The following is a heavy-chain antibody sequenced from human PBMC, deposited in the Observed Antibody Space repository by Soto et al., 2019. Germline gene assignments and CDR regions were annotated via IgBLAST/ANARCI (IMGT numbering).Heavy chain of an antibody. D-gene: IGHD4-17*01. J-gene: IGHJ4*02. CDR2: IDPSDSYT. CDR1: GYSFTSYW. V-gene: IGHV5-10-1*01. Sequence: GESLKISCKGSGYSFTSYWISWVRQMPGKGLEWMGRIDPSDSYTNYSPSSQGHVTISADKSISTAYLQWSSLKASDTAMYYCASSLGGDYGYWGQGTLVTVSS. CDR3: ASSLGGDYGY.